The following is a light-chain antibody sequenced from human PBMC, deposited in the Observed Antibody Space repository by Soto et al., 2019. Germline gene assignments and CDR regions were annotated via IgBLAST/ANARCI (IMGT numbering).Light chain of an antibody. CDR2: GTS. CDR3: QQDSNSPIT. J-gene: IGKJ5*01. CDR1: ERIYSAY. V-gene: IGKV3-20*01. Sequence: EVVLTQSPGTLSLSRGERATLSCRASERIYSAYLGWYQQKPGQAPRLLIYGTSSRATGIPDRFSGSGSGTDFTLTISRLEPEDFAVYYCQQDSNSPITFGQGTRLEI.